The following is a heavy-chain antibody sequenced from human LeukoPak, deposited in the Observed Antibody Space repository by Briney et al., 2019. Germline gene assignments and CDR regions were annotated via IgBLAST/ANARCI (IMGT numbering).Heavy chain of an antibody. V-gene: IGHV3-30*18. CDR3: AKDVAVAGTPVDY. Sequence: GGSLRLSCAASGFTFNSYGMHWVRQAPGKGLEWVAVISYDGSNKYYADSVKGRFTISRDNSKNTLYLQMNSLRAEDTAVYYCAKDVAVAGTPVDYWGQGTLVTVSS. D-gene: IGHD6-19*01. CDR2: ISYDGSNK. CDR1: GFTFNSYG. J-gene: IGHJ4*02.